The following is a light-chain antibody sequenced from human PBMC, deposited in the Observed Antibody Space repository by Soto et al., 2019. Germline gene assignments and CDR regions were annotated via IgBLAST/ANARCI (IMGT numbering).Light chain of an antibody. J-gene: IGLJ2*01. CDR1: SSDVGGYDY. CDR3: SSYTRSNTLV. V-gene: IGLV2-14*01. Sequence: QSALTQPASVSGSPGQSVAISCTGTSSDVGGYDYVSWYQQHPGKAPKLMIYDVITRPSGVSNRFSGSKSGITASLTISGLQAEDEADYYCSSYTRSNTLVFGGGTKLAVL. CDR2: DVI.